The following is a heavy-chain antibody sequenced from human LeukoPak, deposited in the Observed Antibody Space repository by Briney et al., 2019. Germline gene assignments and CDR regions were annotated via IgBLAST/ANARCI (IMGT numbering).Heavy chain of an antibody. V-gene: IGHV4-39*01. Sequence: SETLSLTCTVSGGSISSSSYYWGWIRQPPGKGLEWFGSIYYSGSTYYNPSLKSRVTISVDTSKNQFSLKLSSVAAADTAVYYCARQHDYGGKTDYWGQGTLVTVSS. D-gene: IGHD4-23*01. J-gene: IGHJ4*02. CDR1: GGSISSSSYY. CDR3: ARQHDYGGKTDY. CDR2: IYYSGST.